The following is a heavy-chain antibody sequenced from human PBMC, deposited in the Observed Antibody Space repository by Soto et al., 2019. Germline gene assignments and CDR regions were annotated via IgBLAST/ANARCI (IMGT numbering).Heavy chain of an antibody. J-gene: IGHJ4*02. V-gene: IGHV1-2*02. CDR1: GYAFTLYA. CDR2: INPNSGGT. CDR3: ARGEGYSSSWPDY. D-gene: IGHD6-13*01. Sequence: ASVKVSFKASGYAFTLYAMHWVRQAPGQGLEWMGWINPNSGGTNYAQKFQGRVTMTRDTSISTAYRELSRLRSDDTAVYSCARGEGYSSSWPDYWGQGTLVTVSS.